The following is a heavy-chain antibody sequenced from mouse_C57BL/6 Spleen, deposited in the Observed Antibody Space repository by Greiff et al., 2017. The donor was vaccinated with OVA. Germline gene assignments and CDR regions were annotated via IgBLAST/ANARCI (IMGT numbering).Heavy chain of an antibody. J-gene: IGHJ2*01. V-gene: IGHV1-69*01. D-gene: IGHD1-1*01. CDR3: ARWYYGSIDY. CDR1: GYTFTSYW. Sequence: VQLQQPGAELVMPGASVKLSCKASGYTFTSYWMHWVKQRPGQGLEWIGEIDPSDSYTNYNQKFKGKSTLTVDKSSSTAYMQLSSLTSEDSAAYYCARWYYGSIDYWGQGTTLTVSS. CDR2: IDPSDSYT.